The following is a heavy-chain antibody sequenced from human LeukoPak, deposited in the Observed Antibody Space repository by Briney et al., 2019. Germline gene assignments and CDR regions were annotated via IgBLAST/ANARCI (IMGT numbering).Heavy chain of an antibody. Sequence: ASVKVSCKVSGDTPTELSTHWVRQAPGNGLEWMGGFDPEHGEMIYAQKLQGRVTMTEHRSTDTAYMELSSLRSEDTAVYYCATGGPWDLLKYWGQGTLVTVSS. V-gene: IGHV1-24*01. CDR2: FDPEHGEM. CDR3: ATGGPWDLLKY. J-gene: IGHJ4*02. D-gene: IGHD3-9*01. CDR1: GDTPTELS.